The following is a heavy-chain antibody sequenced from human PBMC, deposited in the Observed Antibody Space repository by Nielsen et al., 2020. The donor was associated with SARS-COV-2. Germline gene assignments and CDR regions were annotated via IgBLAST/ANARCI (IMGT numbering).Heavy chain of an antibody. D-gene: IGHD6-25*01. J-gene: IGHJ4*02. CDR3: AKAFRSSDWVRAATDF. V-gene: IGHV3-23*01. CDR1: GFMFSTYA. CDR2: ITGDGGRT. Sequence: GESLKISCAASGFMFSTYAMSWVRQAPGKGLEWVSGITGDGGRTHYADSVEGRFTISRDNSKNTLYLQMNSLRVEDTAVYYCAKAFRSSDWVRAATDFWGQGTLVTASS.